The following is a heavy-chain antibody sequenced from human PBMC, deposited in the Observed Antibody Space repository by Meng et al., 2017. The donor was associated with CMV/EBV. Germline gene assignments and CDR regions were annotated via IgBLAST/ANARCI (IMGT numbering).Heavy chain of an antibody. D-gene: IGHD5-24*01. J-gene: IGHJ6*02. V-gene: IGHV3-13*03. Sequence: GESLKISCAACGFTFSSYDMHWVRQATGKGLEWVSAIGTAGDTYYPGSVKGQFTISRENAKNSLYLQMNSLRAGDTAVYYCARESRWLQLGDYYYGMDVWGQGTTVTVSS. CDR1: GFTFSSYD. CDR2: IGTAGDT. CDR3: ARESRWLQLGDYYYGMDV.